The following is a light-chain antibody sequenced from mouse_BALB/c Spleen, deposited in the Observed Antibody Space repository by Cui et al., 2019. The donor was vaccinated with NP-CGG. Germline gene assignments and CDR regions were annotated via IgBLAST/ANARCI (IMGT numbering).Light chain of an antibody. J-gene: IGLJ1*01. CDR2: GTK. Sequence: AVLTQESALTTSPGETVTFTCRSSTGAITTSNYANWVQEKPDHLFTGLIGGTKNRAPGVPARFSGSLIGDKAALTITGARTEDEAIYFCALWYSNHWVFGGGTKLTVL. CDR3: ALWYSNHWV. V-gene: IGLV1*01. CDR1: TGAITTSNY.